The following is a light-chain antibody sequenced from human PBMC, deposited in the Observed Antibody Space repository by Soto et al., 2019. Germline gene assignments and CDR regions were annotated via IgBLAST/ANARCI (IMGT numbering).Light chain of an antibody. CDR3: SSYTSSSTRV. Sequence: QSLLTHPASLSGSPGQSITISCTGTSSDVGGYNYVSWYQQHPGKAPKLLIYEVSDRPSGVSSRFSGSKSGNTASLTISGLQAEDEADYYCSSYTSSSTRVFGTGTKVTGL. CDR1: SSDVGGYNY. CDR2: EVS. J-gene: IGLJ1*01. V-gene: IGLV2-14*01.